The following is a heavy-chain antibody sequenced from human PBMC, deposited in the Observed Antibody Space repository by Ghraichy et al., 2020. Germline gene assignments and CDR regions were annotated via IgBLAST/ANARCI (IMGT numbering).Heavy chain of an antibody. V-gene: IGHV5-51*01. CDR2: IYPGDSDT. CDR3: ARRGRGITIFGVVTHNWFDP. Sequence: GESLNISCKGSGYSFTSYWIGWVRQMPGKGLEWMGIIYPGDSDTRYSPSFQGQVTISADKSISTAYLQWSSLKASDTAMYYCARRGRGITIFGVVTHNWFDPWGQGTLVTVSS. J-gene: IGHJ5*02. CDR1: GYSFTSYW. D-gene: IGHD3-3*01.